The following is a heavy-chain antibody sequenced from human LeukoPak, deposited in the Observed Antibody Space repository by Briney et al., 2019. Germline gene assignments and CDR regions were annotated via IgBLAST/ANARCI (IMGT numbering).Heavy chain of an antibody. V-gene: IGHV4-34*01. CDR3: ASGPGGSSGYPNDY. CDR1: GGSFSGYY. CDR2: INHSGST. J-gene: IGHJ4*02. D-gene: IGHD3-22*01. Sequence: PSETLSLTCAVYGGSFSGYYWSWIRQPPGKGLEWIGEINHSGSTNYNPSLKSRVTISVDTSKNQFSLKLSSVTAADTAVYYCASGPGGSSGYPNDYWGQGTLVTVSS.